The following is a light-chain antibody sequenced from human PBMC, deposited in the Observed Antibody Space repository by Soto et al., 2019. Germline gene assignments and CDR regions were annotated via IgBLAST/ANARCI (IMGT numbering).Light chain of an antibody. Sequence: QSVLTQPASVSGSPGQSITISRTGTSSDVGGYNYVSWYQQHPGKAPKLMIYDVSNRPSGVSYRFSGSKSGNTASLTISGLQAEDEADYYCSSYTSSSTLYVFGTGTKVTV. CDR1: SSDVGGYNY. J-gene: IGLJ1*01. CDR3: SSYTSSSTLYV. CDR2: DVS. V-gene: IGLV2-14*03.